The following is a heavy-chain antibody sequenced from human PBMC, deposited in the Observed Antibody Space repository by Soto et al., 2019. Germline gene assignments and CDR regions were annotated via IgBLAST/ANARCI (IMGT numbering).Heavy chain of an antibody. V-gene: IGHV3-48*02. CDR3: ASDRSLGSNWYYYLES. J-gene: IGHJ4*02. Sequence: GGSLRLSCTASGFTFSSRAMNWVRQFPGRGLEWVSCISSSSSNIDYADSVKGRFTVSRDNAKNSPYLQMNTLRDEDTAVYYCASDRSLGSNWYYYLESWGQGTLVTVSS. CDR2: ISSSSSNI. CDR1: GFTFSSRA. D-gene: IGHD3-16*01.